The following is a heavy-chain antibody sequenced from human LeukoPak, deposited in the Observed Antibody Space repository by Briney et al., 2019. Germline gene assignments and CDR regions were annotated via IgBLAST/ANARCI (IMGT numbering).Heavy chain of an antibody. CDR1: GYSFTSYW. V-gene: IGHV5-51*01. Sequence: GEPLKISCKGSGYSFTSYWIGGVRKMPGKGLEWMGIIYPGDSDTRYSPSFQGQVTISADKSISTAYLQWSSLKASDTAMYYCARRGARSGYDYIDYWGQGTLVTVSS. CDR2: IYPGDSDT. CDR3: ARRGARSGYDYIDY. D-gene: IGHD5-12*01. J-gene: IGHJ4*02.